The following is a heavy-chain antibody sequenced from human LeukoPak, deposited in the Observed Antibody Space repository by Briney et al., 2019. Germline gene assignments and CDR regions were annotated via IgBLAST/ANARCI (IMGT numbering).Heavy chain of an antibody. V-gene: IGHV5-51*01. CDR2: IYPGDSDT. CDR1: GYSFASFW. Sequence: GESLKISCKGSGYSFASFWIGWVRQMPGKGLEWMGIIYPGDSDTRYSPSFQGQVTISADKSISTTYVQWSSLKASDTAMYYCASIVVAAAGRGCYYYGMDVWGQGTTVTVSS. CDR3: ASIVVAAAGRGCYYYGMDV. J-gene: IGHJ6*02. D-gene: IGHD6-13*01.